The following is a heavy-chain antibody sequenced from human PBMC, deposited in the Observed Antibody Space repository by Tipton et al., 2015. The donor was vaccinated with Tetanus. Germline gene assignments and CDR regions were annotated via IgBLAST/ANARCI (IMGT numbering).Heavy chain of an antibody. CDR2: ISHSGSS. Sequence: TLSLTCTVSGGSLRSGDHYWSWIRQPPGKGLEWIGEISHSGSSSYSPSLKSRVTISVDTSKNQFSLRLRSVTAADTAVYYCARRGDYVFYYESSGYLWGAAFDIWGQGTMVSVSA. D-gene: IGHD3-22*01. J-gene: IGHJ3*02. CDR1: GGSLRSGDHY. V-gene: IGHV4-61*08. CDR3: ARRGDYVFYYESSGYLWGAAFDI.